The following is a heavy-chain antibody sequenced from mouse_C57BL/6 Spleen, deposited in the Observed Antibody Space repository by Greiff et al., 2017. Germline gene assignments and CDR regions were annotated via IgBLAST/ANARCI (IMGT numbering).Heavy chain of an antibody. CDR3: ARDWDGY. V-gene: IGHV1-82*01. Sequence: ESGPELVKPGASVKISCKASGYAFSSSWMNWVKQRPGKGLEWIGRIYPGDGDTNYNGKFKGKATLTADKSSSTAYMQLSSLTSEDSAVYFCARDWDGYWGQGTTLTVSS. J-gene: IGHJ2*01. CDR2: IYPGDGDT. CDR1: GYAFSSSW. D-gene: IGHD4-1*01.